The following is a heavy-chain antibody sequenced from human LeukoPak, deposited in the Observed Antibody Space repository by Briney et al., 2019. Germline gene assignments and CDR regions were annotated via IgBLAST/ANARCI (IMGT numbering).Heavy chain of an antibody. Sequence: SETLSLTCTVSGGSISGYYWSWIRQPPGKGLEWIGYIYYNGSTYYNPSLKSRVTISVDTSKNQFSLKLSSVTAADTAVYYCARGSTIFEPFDYWGQGTLVTVSS. D-gene: IGHD3-3*01. CDR2: IYYNGST. CDR1: GGSISGYY. V-gene: IGHV4-30-4*08. J-gene: IGHJ4*02. CDR3: ARGSTIFEPFDY.